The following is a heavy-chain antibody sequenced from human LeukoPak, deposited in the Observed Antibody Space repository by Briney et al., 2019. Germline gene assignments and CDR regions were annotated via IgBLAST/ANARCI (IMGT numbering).Heavy chain of an antibody. CDR3: ARDLGVAAHKGHRLFDY. D-gene: IGHD6-13*01. Sequence: SETLSLTCTVSGGSISSGSYYWSWIRQPAGKGLEWIGRIYTSGNTNYNPSLKSRVTISVDTSKSQFSLIPSSVTAADTAVYYCARDLGVAAHKGHRLFDYWGQGTLVTVSS. V-gene: IGHV4-61*02. J-gene: IGHJ4*02. CDR1: GGSISSGSYY. CDR2: IYTSGNT.